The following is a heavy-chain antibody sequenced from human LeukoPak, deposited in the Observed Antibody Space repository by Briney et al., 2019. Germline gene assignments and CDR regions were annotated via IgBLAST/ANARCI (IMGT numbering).Heavy chain of an antibody. CDR2: INSDGSST. J-gene: IGHJ4*02. CDR1: GFIFSSYW. V-gene: IGHV3-74*01. CDR3: ARIGGDRHPVEY. D-gene: IGHD2-21*02. Sequence: GGSLRLSCEASGFIFSSYWMHWVRQVPGKGLVWVSRINSDGSSTTYADFVKGRFTISRDNAKNTLYLQMNSLRAEDTAVYYCARIGGDRHPVEYWGQGTLVTVSS.